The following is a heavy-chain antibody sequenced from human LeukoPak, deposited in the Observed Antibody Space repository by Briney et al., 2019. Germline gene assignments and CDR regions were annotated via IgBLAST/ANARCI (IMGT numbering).Heavy chain of an antibody. Sequence: GGSLRLSCAAPGFTFSTYWMSWVRQPPGKGLEWVANIKPDGSEKYYVDSLKGRFTISRDNARNSMYLQVNSLRVEDTAVYYCARQGGDGGDCFDPWGQGTLVTVSS. J-gene: IGHJ5*02. V-gene: IGHV3-7*01. CDR2: IKPDGSEK. CDR3: ARQGGDGGDCFDP. D-gene: IGHD2-21*01. CDR1: GFTFSTYW.